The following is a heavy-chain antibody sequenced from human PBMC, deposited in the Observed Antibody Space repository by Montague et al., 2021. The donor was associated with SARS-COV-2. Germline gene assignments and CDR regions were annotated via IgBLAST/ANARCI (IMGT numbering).Heavy chain of an antibody. D-gene: IGHD3-10*01. CDR2: ISSSGSSI. V-gene: IGHV3-21*01. J-gene: IGHJ6*02. CDR3: AREAMVRGFGYYGMDV. Sequence: SLKLSCAASGFTFSSYSMNWVRQAPGKGLEWVSSISSSGSSIYYADSVKGRFTISRDNAKNSLYLQMNSLRAEDTAVYYCAREAMVRGFGYYGMDVWGQGTTVTVSS. CDR1: GFTFSSYS.